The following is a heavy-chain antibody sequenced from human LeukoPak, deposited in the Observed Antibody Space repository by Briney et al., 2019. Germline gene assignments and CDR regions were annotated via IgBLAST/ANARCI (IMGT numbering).Heavy chain of an antibody. CDR2: IYHDGNI. J-gene: IGHJ4*02. D-gene: IGHD5-12*01. CDR3: ARLDISTTWYAFDY. Sequence: PSETRSLTCAVYGGSFSAYYWSWIRQSPGKGLEWIAEIYHDGNINYNPSLKSRVTISVDTSNSHFSLKLRSVTAADTAVYYCARLDISTTWYAFDYWGQGTLVTVSS. CDR1: GGSFSAYY. V-gene: IGHV4-34*01.